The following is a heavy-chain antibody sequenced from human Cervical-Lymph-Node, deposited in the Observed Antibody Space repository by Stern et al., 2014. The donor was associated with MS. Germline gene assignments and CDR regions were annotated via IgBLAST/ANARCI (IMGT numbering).Heavy chain of an antibody. CDR1: GGTFSKSA. J-gene: IGHJ4*02. CDR3: AGDRHSSGFDH. D-gene: IGHD3-22*01. CDR2: TNPLFGTT. V-gene: IGHV1-69*01. Sequence: QVQLVQSGAEVKKPGSSVTVSCRASGGTFSKSAITWFRKAPGRGIAWMGDTNPLFGTTNYAQKFQGRVTMTAHESTATAYMELSGLRSEDTAVYYCAGDRHSSGFDHWGQGTLVTVSS.